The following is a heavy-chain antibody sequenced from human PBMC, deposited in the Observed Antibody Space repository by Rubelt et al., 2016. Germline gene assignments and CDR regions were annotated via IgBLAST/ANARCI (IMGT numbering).Heavy chain of an antibody. CDR2: ISGSGGGT. V-gene: IGHV3-23*04. D-gene: IGHD3-10*01. CDR3: VRDRYASASGGRDV. J-gene: IGHJ6*02. Sequence: EVQLVESGGGLVQPGGSLRLSCAASGFTFSSCAMSWVRQAPGKGLEWVSGISGSGGGTYYADPVKGRFTISRDNSKNTRYLQMNSLRAEDTAVYECVRDRYASASGGRDVWGQGTTVTVSS. CDR1: GFTFSSCA.